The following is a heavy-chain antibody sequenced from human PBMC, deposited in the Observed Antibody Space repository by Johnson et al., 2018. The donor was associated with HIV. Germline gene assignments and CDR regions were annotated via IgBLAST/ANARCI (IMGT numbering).Heavy chain of an antibody. CDR2: ISYDGSNI. D-gene: IGHD6-25*01. Sequence: QVQLVESGGGLVQPGRSLRLSCAASGFTFSSYAMHWVRQAPGKGLEWVAVISYDGSNILYADSVKGRFTISRDNSKNTLYLQMNSLRAEDTAVYYCARATDQRLDAFDIWGQGTMVTVSS. V-gene: IGHV3-30-3*01. CDR3: ARATDQRLDAFDI. J-gene: IGHJ3*02. CDR1: GFTFSSYA.